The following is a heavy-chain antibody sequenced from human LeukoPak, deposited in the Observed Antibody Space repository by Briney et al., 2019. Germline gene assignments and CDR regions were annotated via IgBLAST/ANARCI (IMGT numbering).Heavy chain of an antibody. CDR3: ARGYCSGDSCYSWFDP. Sequence: SETLSLTCTVSGGSFSSYYWSWIRQPPGKGLEWIGEINHSGSTNYNLSLKSRVTISVDTSKNQFSLKLSSVTAADTAVYYCARGYCSGDSCYSWFDPWGQGTLVTVSS. CDR1: GGSFSSYY. D-gene: IGHD2-15*01. J-gene: IGHJ5*02. CDR2: INHSGST. V-gene: IGHV4-34*01.